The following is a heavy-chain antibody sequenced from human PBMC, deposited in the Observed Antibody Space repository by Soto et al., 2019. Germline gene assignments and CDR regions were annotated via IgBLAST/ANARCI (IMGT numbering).Heavy chain of an antibody. J-gene: IGHJ5*02. Sequence: WETLSLTCAVSGGSITSANWWAWVRQPPGGGLEWIGEISHSGITNYKASLKSRVTMSVDKTKNDVSLKLTSVTAADTAVYYCARVLRGWFDPWGQGTPVTVSS. CDR3: ARVLRGWFDP. V-gene: IGHV4-4*02. CDR1: GGSITSANW. CDR2: ISHSGIT.